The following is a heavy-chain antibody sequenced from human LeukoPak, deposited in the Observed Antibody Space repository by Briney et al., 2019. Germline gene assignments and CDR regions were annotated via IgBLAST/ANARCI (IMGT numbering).Heavy chain of an antibody. CDR1: GDGLSVSSDV. CDR3: ARDADWGYDAYDI. D-gene: IGHD7-27*01. J-gene: IGHJ3*02. V-gene: IGHV6-1*01. CDR2: TYYKSKWHN. Sequence: SQTLSLTCAISGDGLSVSSDVWNWVRQSPSRGLEWLGRTYYKSKWHNDYAVSVKSRITISPDTSMNQFSVHLNSVTPEDTAVYYCARDADWGYDAYDIWGQGTMVTVSS.